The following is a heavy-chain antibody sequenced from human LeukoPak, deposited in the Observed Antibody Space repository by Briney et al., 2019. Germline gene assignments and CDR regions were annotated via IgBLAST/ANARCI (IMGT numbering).Heavy chain of an antibody. CDR2: ISAYNGNT. V-gene: IGHV1-18*01. CDR1: GSTFTSYG. Sequence: ASVKVSCKASGSTFTSYGISWVRQAPGQGLEWMGWISAYNGNTNYAQKFQGRVTMTRDTSISTAYMELSSLRSDDTAVYYCARVVGGNYYGSETDDYWGQGTLVTVSS. D-gene: IGHD3-10*01. CDR3: ARVVGGNYYGSETDDY. J-gene: IGHJ4*02.